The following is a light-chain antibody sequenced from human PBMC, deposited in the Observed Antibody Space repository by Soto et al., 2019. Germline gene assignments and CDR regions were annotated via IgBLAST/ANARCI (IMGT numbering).Light chain of an antibody. CDR2: GAS. CDR1: QSVSSSF. CDR3: QQRANWPLTT. J-gene: IGKJ5*01. Sequence: EIVLTQSPGTLSLSPGERATLSCRASQSVSSSFLAWYQQKPGQAPRLLIYGASSRATGIPDRFSGSGSGTEFTLTFSSLQSEDFAIYYCQQRANWPLTTFGHGTRLEIK. V-gene: IGKV3D-20*02.